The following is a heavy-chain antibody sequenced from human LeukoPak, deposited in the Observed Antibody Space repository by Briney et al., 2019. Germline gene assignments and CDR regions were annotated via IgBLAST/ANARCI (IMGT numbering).Heavy chain of an antibody. CDR3: ARLLIYDYVWGSYRSSWFDP. CDR1: GYSISSGYY. V-gene: IGHV4-38-2*02. CDR2: IYHSGST. D-gene: IGHD3-16*02. Sequence: SETLSLTCTVSGYSISSGYYWGWIRQPPGKGLEWIGSIYHSGSTYYNPSLKSRVTISVDTSKNQFSLKLSSVTAADTAVYYCARLLIYDYVWGSYRSSWFDPWGQGTLVTVSS. J-gene: IGHJ5*02.